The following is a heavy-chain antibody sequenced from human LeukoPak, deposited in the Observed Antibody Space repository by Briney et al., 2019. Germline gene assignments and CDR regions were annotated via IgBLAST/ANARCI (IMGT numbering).Heavy chain of an antibody. CDR2: ISRSGSTE. J-gene: IGHJ6*02. CDR1: GFTFSSYE. V-gene: IGHV3-48*03. D-gene: IGHD4-17*01. CDR3: ARTSNDDYGRDYGMDV. Sequence: PGGSLRLPCAASGFTFSSYEMNWVRQASGKGLEWVASISRSGSTEYYADSVKGRFTMSRDNAKNSLYLQMNSLRAADTAVYYCARTSNDDYGRDYGMDVWGQGTTVTVSS.